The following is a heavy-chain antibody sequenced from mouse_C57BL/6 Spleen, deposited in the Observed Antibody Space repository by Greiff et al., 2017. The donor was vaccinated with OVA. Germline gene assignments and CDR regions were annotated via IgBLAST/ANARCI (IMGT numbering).Heavy chain of an antibody. V-gene: IGHV5-4*03. CDR3: LYGSSYYYAMDY. CDR2: ISDGGSYT. Sequence: EVKVEESGGGLVKPGGSLKLSCAASGFTFSSYAMSWVRQTPEKRLEWVATISDGGSYTYYPDNVKGRFTISRDNAKNNLYLQMSHLKSEDTAMYYCLYGSSYYYAMDYWGQGTSVTVSS. CDR1: GFTFSSYA. J-gene: IGHJ4*01. D-gene: IGHD1-1*01.